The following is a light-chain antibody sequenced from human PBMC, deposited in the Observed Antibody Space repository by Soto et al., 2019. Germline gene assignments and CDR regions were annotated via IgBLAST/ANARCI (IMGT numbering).Light chain of an antibody. V-gene: IGKV1-33*01. J-gene: IGKJ5*01. CDR3: QQYDDLPSIT. Sequence: DIQMPQSPSSLSASIGDRVTITCQASQDIGNSLNWYQQLPGKPPKLLIYGATNLEAGVPLRFSGRGSGTHFTFTIASLEPEDIATYSCQQYDDLPSITFGQGTRLEIK. CDR1: QDIGNS. CDR2: GAT.